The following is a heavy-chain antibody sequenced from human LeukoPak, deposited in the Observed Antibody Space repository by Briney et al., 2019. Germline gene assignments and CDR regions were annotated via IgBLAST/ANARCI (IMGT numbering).Heavy chain of an antibody. CDR1: GFTFSSYS. J-gene: IGHJ6*03. Sequence: PGGSLRLSCAASGFTFSSYSMNWVRQAPGKGLEWVSSISSSSSYIYYADSVKGRFTISRDNAKNSLYLQMNSLRAEDTAVYYCAGEAAGTKGYYYYYYMDVWGKGTTVTISS. D-gene: IGHD6-13*01. V-gene: IGHV3-21*04. CDR3: AGEAAGTKGYYYYYYMDV. CDR2: ISSSSSYI.